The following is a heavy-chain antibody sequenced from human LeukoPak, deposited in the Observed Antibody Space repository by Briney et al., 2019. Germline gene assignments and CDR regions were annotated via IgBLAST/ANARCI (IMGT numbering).Heavy chain of an antibody. CDR1: GFTYSNYW. D-gene: IGHD3-10*01. V-gene: IGHV3-7*03. CDR2: IKQDGSEK. J-gene: IGHJ5*02. CDR3: ARDHYYST. Sequence: PGGSLSLSCIASGFTYSNYWMSWVRQAPGKGLEWVANIKQDGSEKYYMDSVKGRFTISRDNAKNSLYLQMNSLRAEDTAVYYCARDHYYSTWGQGTLVTVSS.